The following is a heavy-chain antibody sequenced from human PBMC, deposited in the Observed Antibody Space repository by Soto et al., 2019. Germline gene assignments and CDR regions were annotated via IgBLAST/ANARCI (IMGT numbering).Heavy chain of an antibody. CDR3: AKEKTTGAHYALDY. V-gene: IGHV3-23*01. Sequence: GGSLRLSCEASGFIFSSYAMNWVRQAPGKGLQWVSSITGSSDYTSYIASVKGRFTISRDNSKNTLYLQMNSLRAEDTAVYFCAKEKTTGAHYALDYWSQGTLVTVSS. D-gene: IGHD2-8*02. CDR2: ITGSSDYT. J-gene: IGHJ4*02. CDR1: GFIFSSYA.